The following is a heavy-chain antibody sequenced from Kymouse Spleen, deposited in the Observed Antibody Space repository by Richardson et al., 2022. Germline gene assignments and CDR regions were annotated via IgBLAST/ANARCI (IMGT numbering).Heavy chain of an antibody. J-gene: IGHJ6*02. Sequence: EVQLVQSGAEVKKPGESLKISCKGSGYSFTSYWIGWVRQMPGKGLEWMGIIYPGDSDTRYSPSFQGQVTISADKSISTAYLQWSSLKASDTAMYYCARPTIFGVVPHITTTTTVWTSGAKGPRSPSPQ. D-gene: IGHD3-3*01. CDR3: ARPTIFGVVPHITTTTTVWTS. V-gene: IGHV5-51*01. CDR2: IYPGDSDT. CDR1: GYSFTSYW.